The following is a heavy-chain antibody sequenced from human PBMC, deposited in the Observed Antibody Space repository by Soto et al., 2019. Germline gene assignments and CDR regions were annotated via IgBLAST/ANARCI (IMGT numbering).Heavy chain of an antibody. J-gene: IGHJ6*02. Sequence: VGSRRLSCAASGFTFSSYSMNWVRQAPGKGLEWVSSISSSSSYIYYADSVKGRFTISRDNAKNSLYLQMNSLRAEDTAVYYCARVTYYGSGSYYYYYGMDVWGQGTTVTVSS. CDR2: ISSSSSYI. CDR3: ARVTYYGSGSYYYYYGMDV. D-gene: IGHD3-10*01. V-gene: IGHV3-21*01. CDR1: GFTFSSYS.